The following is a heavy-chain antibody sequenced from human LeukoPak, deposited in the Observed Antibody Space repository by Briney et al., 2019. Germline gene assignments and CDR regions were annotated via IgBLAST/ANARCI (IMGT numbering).Heavy chain of an antibody. CDR3: SRRCGFSSLH. Sequence: GGALTLSCAASGFTVTTHWMNGVGQARGGGVEWVAKIKPDESGKYDVDSVFGRFSMSRHNARKLINLQMNSLGTEDTPVYNCSRRCGFSSLHWGEGTLVTVSS. CDR2: IKPDESGK. J-gene: IGHJ4*02. CDR1: GFTVTTHW. D-gene: IGHD6-19*01. V-gene: IGHV3-7*01.